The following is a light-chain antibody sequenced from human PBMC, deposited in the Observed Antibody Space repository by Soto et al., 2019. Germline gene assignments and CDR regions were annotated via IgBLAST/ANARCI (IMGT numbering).Light chain of an antibody. CDR1: SSDVGGYKY. J-gene: IGLJ2*01. Sequence: QSALTQPASVSGSPGQSITISCTGTSSDVGGYKYVSWYQQYPGKAPKLMIYEVSNRPSGVSNRFSGSKSGNTASLTISGLQADDEADYYCTSYTSSSSVLFGEGTKLTVL. V-gene: IGLV2-14*01. CDR2: EVS. CDR3: TSYTSSSSVL.